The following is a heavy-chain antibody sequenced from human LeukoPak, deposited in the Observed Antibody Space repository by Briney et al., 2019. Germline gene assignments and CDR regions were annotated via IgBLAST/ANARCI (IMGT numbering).Heavy chain of an antibody. CDR3: ARGPRTDYDFWSGYYTGIDY. V-gene: IGHV4-34*01. CDR2: INHSGST. CDR1: GGSFSGYY. Sequence: SETLSLTCAVYGGSFSGYYWGWIRQPPGKGLEWIGEINHSGSTNYNPSLKSRVTISVDTSKNQFSLKLSSVTAADTAVYYCARGPRTDYDFWSGYYTGIDYWGQGTLVTVSS. J-gene: IGHJ4*02. D-gene: IGHD3-3*01.